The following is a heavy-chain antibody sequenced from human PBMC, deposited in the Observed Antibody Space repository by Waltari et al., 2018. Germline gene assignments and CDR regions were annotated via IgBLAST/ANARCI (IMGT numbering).Heavy chain of an antibody. V-gene: IGHV3-7*04. CDR2: IKQDGGEK. J-gene: IGHJ4*02. CDR1: VFTFANSW. CDR3: ARGVTTVEC. Sequence: EVQLVESGGGLVQPGGALRLSCSGSVFTFANSWMSWVRQAAGKGLEWVASIKQDGGEKYYVDSMKGRFTISRDNDNNSLFLQMDSLRVEDTAVYYCARGVTTVECWGQGALVTVSS. D-gene: IGHD2-21*02.